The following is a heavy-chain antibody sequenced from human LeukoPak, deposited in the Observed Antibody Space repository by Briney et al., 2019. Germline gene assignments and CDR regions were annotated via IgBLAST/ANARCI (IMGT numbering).Heavy chain of an antibody. CDR3: AKVHYKGWYEYYYYYYGMDV. D-gene: IGHD6-19*01. Sequence: ASVKVSCKASGYTFTSYDINWVRQATGQGLEWMGWMNPNSGNTGYAQKFQGRVTMTRNTSISTAYMELNSLRAEDTAVYYCAKVHYKGWYEYYYYYYGMDVWGQGTTVTVSS. CDR2: MNPNSGNT. J-gene: IGHJ6*02. CDR1: GYTFTSYD. V-gene: IGHV1-8*01.